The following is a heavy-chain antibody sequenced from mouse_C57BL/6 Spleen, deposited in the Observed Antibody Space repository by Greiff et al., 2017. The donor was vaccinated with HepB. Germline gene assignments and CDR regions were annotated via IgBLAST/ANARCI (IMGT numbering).Heavy chain of an antibody. CDR3: ARNYGRAPWFAY. D-gene: IGHD1-1*01. CDR1: GFNIKDYY. J-gene: IGHJ3*01. V-gene: IGHV14-2*01. Sequence: EVKLVESGAELVKPGASVKLSCTASGFNIKDYYMHWVKQRTEQGLEWIGRIDPEDGETKYAPKFQGKATITADTSSNTAYLQLSSLTSEDTAVYYCARNYGRAPWFAYWGQGTLVTVSA. CDR2: IDPEDGET.